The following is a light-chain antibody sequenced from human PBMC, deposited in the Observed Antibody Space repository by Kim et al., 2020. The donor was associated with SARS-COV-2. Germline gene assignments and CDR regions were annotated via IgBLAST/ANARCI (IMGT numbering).Light chain of an antibody. CDR3: MQGTHWPGT. Sequence: DVVMTQSPLSLPVTLGQPASISCRSSQSLVFSDGNTFLNWFQQRPGQSPRRLIYKVSNRDSGVPDRFSGSGSGTDFTLKISRVEAEDVGIYDCMQGTHWPGTFGQGTKLEI. J-gene: IGKJ2*01. CDR2: KVS. CDR1: QSLVFSDGNTF. V-gene: IGKV2-30*01.